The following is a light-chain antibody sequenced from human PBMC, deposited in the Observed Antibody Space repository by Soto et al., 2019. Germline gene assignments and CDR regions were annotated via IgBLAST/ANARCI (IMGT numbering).Light chain of an antibody. Sequence: QSALTPPASVSGSPGQSVTIFCTGTSSDVGSYNLVSWYQQHPGKAPKVVIYEDTKRPSGVSDHFSGSRSGNTASLTISGLQADDEADYYCSSYAGSSTLVFGGGTKVTVL. CDR3: SSYAGSSTLV. J-gene: IGLJ3*02. CDR1: SSDVGSYNL. V-gene: IGLV2-23*01. CDR2: EDT.